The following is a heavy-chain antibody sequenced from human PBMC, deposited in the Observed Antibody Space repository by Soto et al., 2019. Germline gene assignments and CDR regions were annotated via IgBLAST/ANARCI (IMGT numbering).Heavy chain of an antibody. D-gene: IGHD3-10*01. CDR3: ATSYGSGYRAFDY. V-gene: IGHV1-69*04. Sequence: QVQLVQSGAEVKRPGSSVKVSCKASGDTFSFYSINWVRQAPGLGLEWMGRVNPILSMSNYAQRFPGRVTMAADQSTSTAYMELSGLRSEDTAMYCCATSYGSGYRAFDYWGQGALVTVSS. J-gene: IGHJ4*02. CDR2: VNPILSMS. CDR1: GDTFSFYS.